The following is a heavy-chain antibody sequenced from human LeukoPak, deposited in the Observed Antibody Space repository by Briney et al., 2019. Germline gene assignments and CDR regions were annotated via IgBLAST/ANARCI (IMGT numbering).Heavy chain of an antibody. CDR2: ISSSSSYI. V-gene: IGHV3-21*01. CDR3: AKDVAYYGSGSYLY. Sequence: PGGSLRLSCAASGFTFSSYSMNWVRQAPGKGLEWVSSISSSSSYIYYADSVKGRFTISRDNSKHTLYLQMNSLRAEDTAVYYCAKDVAYYGSGSYLYWGQGTLVTVSS. J-gene: IGHJ4*02. D-gene: IGHD3-10*01. CDR1: GFTFSSYS.